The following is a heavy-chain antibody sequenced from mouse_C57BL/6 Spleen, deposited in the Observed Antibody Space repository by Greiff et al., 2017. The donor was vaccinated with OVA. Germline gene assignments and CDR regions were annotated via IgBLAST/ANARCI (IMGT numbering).Heavy chain of an antibody. D-gene: IGHD1-1*01. V-gene: IGHV5-16*01. Sequence: EVKLMESEGGLVQPGSSMKLSCTASGFTFSDYYMAWVRQVPEKGLEWVANINYDGSSTYYLDSLKSRFIISRDNAKNILYLQMSSLKSEDTATYYCAREDRYYGSSAWYFDVWGTGTTVTVSS. CDR3: AREDRYYGSSAWYFDV. CDR1: GFTFSDYY. J-gene: IGHJ1*03. CDR2: INYDGSST.